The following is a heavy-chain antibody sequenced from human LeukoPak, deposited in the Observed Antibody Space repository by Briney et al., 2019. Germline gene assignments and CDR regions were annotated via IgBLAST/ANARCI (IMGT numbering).Heavy chain of an antibody. Sequence: GGSLRLSCAASGFTFSSYAMSWVRQAPGKGLEWVSAISGSGGSTYYADSVKGRFTISRDNSKNTLYLQMNSLRAEDTAVYYCARQGQRYNWNDGKTHYNYYYMDVWGKGTTVTVSS. CDR1: GFTFSSYA. CDR2: ISGSGGST. J-gene: IGHJ6*03. V-gene: IGHV3-23*01. CDR3: ARQGQRYNWNDGKTHYNYYYMDV. D-gene: IGHD1-20*01.